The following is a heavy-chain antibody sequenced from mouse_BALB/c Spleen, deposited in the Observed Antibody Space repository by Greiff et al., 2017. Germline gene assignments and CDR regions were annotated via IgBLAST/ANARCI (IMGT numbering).Heavy chain of an antibody. CDR3: TRGGSSSAWFAY. CDR2: FNLSNGGT. CDR1: GYTFTSYW. V-gene: IGHV1S16*01. J-gene: IGHJ3*01. Sequence: QVQLQQPGAELVKPGASVTLSCKASGYTFTSYWTHWVKLRPGQGFEWIGEFNLSNGGTNYNEKFKRKATLTVDKSSSTAYMQLSSLTSEDSAVYYCTRGGSSSAWFAYWGQGTLVTVSA. D-gene: IGHD1-1*01.